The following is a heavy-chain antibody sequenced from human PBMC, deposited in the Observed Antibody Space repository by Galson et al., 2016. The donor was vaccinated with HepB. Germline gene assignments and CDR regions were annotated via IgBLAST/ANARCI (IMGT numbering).Heavy chain of an antibody. CDR1: GGSLRGYY. CDR3: ARESFDWLSDDYYFDF. Sequence: TLSLTCAVYGGSLRGYYWSWIRQPPGKGLEWIGEINHSGNTNYNPSLKSRVTISLDTSNSKFSLKLNSVTAADTGTYYCARESFDWLSDDYYFDFWGQGALVTVSS. CDR2: INHSGNT. V-gene: IGHV4-34*01. J-gene: IGHJ4*02. D-gene: IGHD3-9*01.